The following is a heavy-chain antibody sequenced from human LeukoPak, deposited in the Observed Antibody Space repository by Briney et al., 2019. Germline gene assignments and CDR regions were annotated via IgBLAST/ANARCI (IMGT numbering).Heavy chain of an antibody. CDR2: ISAYNCNT. D-gene: IGHD3-22*01. Sequence: ASVKDSCKASGYTFTSYGISWVRQAPGQGLEWMGWISAYNCNTNYAQKLHGRVTLTTDTYTRTASMEPSSQRSDDTAVYYFPRDRYYYDVSGYILSWYFDLWGRGTLVTVSS. CDR3: PRDRYYYDVSGYILSWYFDL. CDR1: GYTFTSYG. V-gene: IGHV1-18*01. J-gene: IGHJ2*01.